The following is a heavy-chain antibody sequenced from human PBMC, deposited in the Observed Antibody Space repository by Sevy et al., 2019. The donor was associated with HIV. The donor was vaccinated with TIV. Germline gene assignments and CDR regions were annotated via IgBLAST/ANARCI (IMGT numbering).Heavy chain of an antibody. V-gene: IGHV3-7*01. CDR3: ARDTGGIGMDV. J-gene: IGHJ6*02. D-gene: IGHD6-13*01. CDR1: GFTFSSHW. CDR2: INQDGNNK. Sequence: GGSLRLSCAVSGFTFSSHWMNWVRQAPGKGLEWVANINQDGNNKYYVDSVKGRFTISRDNAKNSLSLQMNSLRAEDTAVYYCARDTGGIGMDVWGQGTTVTVSS.